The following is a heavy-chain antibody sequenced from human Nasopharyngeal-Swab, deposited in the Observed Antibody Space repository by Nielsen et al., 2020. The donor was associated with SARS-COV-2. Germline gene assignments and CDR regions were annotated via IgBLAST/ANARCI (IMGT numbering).Heavy chain of an antibody. CDR1: GFTFSNYD. Sequence: GGSLRLSCTASGFTFSNYDIHWLRQPPGKGLEWVAVMWYAGSSERYADSVKGRFTIPRDISKNTLYLQMNSLRAEDTAVYYCARESGVSSTSPFDCWGRGTLVTVSS. CDR3: ARESGVSSTSPFDC. D-gene: IGHD2-2*01. J-gene: IGHJ4*02. CDR2: MWYAGSSE. V-gene: IGHV3-33*01.